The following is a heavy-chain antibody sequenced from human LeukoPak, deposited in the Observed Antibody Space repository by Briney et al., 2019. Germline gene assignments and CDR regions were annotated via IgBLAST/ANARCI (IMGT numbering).Heavy chain of an antibody. CDR3: ARDLGVMVRAFDI. V-gene: IGHV4-59*01. CDR1: GGSISSYY. D-gene: IGHD5-18*01. J-gene: IGHJ3*02. CDR2: IYYSGST. Sequence: SETLSLTCTASGGSISSYYWSWIRQPPGKRLEWIGYIYYSGSTSYNPSLKSRVTISVDTSKNQISLKLSSVTAADTAVYYCARDLGVMVRAFDIWGQGTMVTVSS.